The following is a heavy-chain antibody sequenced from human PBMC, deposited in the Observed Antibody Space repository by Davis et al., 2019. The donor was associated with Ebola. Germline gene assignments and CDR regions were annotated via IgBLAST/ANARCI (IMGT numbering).Heavy chain of an antibody. CDR3: ARHINDGFLEWFAFDY. CDR2: IYYSGST. V-gene: IGHV4-39*07. D-gene: IGHD3-3*01. CDR1: GGSISSSSYY. J-gene: IGHJ4*02. Sequence: SETLSLTCTVSGGSISSSSYYWGWIRQPPGKGLEWIGSIYYSGSTYYNPSLKSRVTISVDTSKNQFSLKLSSVTAADTAVYCCARHINDGFLEWFAFDYWGQGTLVTVSS.